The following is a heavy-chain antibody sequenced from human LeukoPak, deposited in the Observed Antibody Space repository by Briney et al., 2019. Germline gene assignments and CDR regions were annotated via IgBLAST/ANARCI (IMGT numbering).Heavy chain of an antibody. CDR2: IRYDGSNK. CDR1: GFTFSSYG. Sequence: QAGGSLRLSCAASGFTFSSYGMHWVRQAPGKGLEWVAFIRYDGSNKYYADSVKGRFTISRDNSKNTLYLQMNSLRAEDTAVYYCESVRGYSYGWTPSIVYWGQGTLVTVSS. D-gene: IGHD5-18*01. CDR3: ESVRGYSYGWTPSIVY. J-gene: IGHJ4*02. V-gene: IGHV3-30*02.